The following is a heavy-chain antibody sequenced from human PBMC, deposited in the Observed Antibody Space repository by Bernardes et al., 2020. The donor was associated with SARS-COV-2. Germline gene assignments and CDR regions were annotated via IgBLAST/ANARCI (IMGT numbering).Heavy chain of an antibody. CDR1: GFSLGHSGVG. V-gene: IGHV2-5*02. CDR3: AHIGDTAMVSP. Sequence: SHHAPGNPTLTLMLTCTFSGFSLGHSGVGVGWIRQPPGKALEWLALIYWDDDKRYSPSLKSRLTITKDTSKNQVVLTMTNMDPVDTATYYCAHIGDTAMVSPLGQGTLVTVSS. CDR2: IYWDDDK. J-gene: IGHJ5*02. D-gene: IGHD5-18*01.